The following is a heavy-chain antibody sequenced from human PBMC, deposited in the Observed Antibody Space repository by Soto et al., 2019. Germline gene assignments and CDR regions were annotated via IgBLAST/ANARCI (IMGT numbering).Heavy chain of an antibody. CDR3: ARLRTPRITMVRPYYYYGMDA. V-gene: IGHV4-34*01. Sequence: PSETLSLTCAVYGGSFSGYYWSWIRQPPGKGLEWIGEINHSGSTNYNPSLKSRVTISVDTSKNQFSLKLSSVTAADTAVYYCARLRTPRITMVRPYYYYGMDAWGQGTTVTVSS. J-gene: IGHJ6*02. CDR1: GGSFSGYY. D-gene: IGHD3-10*01. CDR2: INHSGST.